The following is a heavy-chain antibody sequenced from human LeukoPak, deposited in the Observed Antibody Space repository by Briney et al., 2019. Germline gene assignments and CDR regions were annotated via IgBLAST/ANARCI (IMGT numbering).Heavy chain of an antibody. V-gene: IGHV1-2*04. CDR2: INPNSGGT. CDR1: GYTFTGYY. Sequence: ASVKVSCKASGYTFTGYYMHWVRQAPGQGLEWMGWINPNSGGTNYAQKFQGWVTMTRDTSISTAYMELSSLRSEDTAVYYCARVARLGELSLWGQGTLVTVSS. D-gene: IGHD3-16*02. J-gene: IGHJ4*02. CDR3: ARVARLGELSL.